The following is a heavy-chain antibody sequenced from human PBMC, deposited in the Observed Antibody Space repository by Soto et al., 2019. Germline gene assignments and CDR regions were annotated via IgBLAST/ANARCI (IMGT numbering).Heavy chain of an antibody. J-gene: IGHJ4*02. CDR3: AMDLYGGRSRFDY. D-gene: IGHD2-15*01. CDR1: GFTFSNNG. Sequence: QVPLVESGGGVVQPGRSLRLSCVASGFTFSNNGIHWVRQAPGKGLEWVAVISSDGSKKYYADSVKGRFTISRDNSKNTLCLQMNSLRGEDTAVYYCAMDLYGGRSRFDYWGQGTLVTVSS. V-gene: IGHV3-30*03. CDR2: ISSDGSKK.